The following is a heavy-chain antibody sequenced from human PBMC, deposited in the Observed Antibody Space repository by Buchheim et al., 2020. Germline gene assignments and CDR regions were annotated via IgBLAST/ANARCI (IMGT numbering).Heavy chain of an antibody. D-gene: IGHD3-22*01. J-gene: IGHJ4*02. CDR1: GYTFTGYY. CDR3: ARDLPHHYYDISGYNDY. V-gene: IGHV1-2*06. CDR2: INPNSEDT. Sequence: QVQLVQSGAEVKKPGASVKVSCKTSGYTFTGYYMHWVRQAPGQGLEWMGRINPNSEDTRYAQNFQGRVTMTRDTSISTVYMELSRLRSDDTAVYYCARDLPHHYYDISGYNDYWGQGTL.